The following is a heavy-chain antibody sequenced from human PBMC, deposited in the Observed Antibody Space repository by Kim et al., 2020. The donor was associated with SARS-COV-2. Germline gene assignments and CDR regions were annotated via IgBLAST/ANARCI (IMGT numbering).Heavy chain of an antibody. V-gene: IGHV3-30*07. Sequence: VKGRVTISRDNSKNTLYLQMNSLRAEDTAVYYCARDRVRGVIIRTIGMDVWGQGTTVTVSS. CDR3: ARDRVRGVIIRTIGMDV. J-gene: IGHJ6*02. D-gene: IGHD3-10*01.